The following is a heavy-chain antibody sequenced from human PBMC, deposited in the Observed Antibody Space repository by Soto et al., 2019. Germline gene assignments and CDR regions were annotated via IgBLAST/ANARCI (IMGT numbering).Heavy chain of an antibody. J-gene: IGHJ5*02. Sequence: GESLKISCKGSGYSFTSYWIGWVRQMPGKGLEWMGIIYPGDSDTRYGPYFQGQVTISAEKSISTAYLQWSSLKASDTAMYYCARQGIVVVPAATSGGDNWFDPWGQGTLVTVSS. CDR3: ARQGIVVVPAATSGGDNWFDP. CDR2: IYPGDSDT. V-gene: IGHV5-51*01. CDR1: GYSFTSYW. D-gene: IGHD2-2*01.